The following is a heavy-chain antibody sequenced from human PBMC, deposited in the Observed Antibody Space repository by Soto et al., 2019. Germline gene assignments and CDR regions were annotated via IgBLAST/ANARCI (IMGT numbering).Heavy chain of an antibody. J-gene: IGHJ3*02. D-gene: IGHD4-17*01. CDR1: GGSISSSSYY. V-gene: IGHV4-39*01. Sequence: QLQLQESGPGLVKPSETLSLTCTVSGGSISSSSYYWGWIRQPPGKGLEWIGSIYYSGSTYYNPSLKSRVTISVDTSKNQFSLKLSSVTAADTAVYYCASTHDYGDYFTPLAFDIWGQGTMVTVSS. CDR2: IYYSGST. CDR3: ASTHDYGDYFTPLAFDI.